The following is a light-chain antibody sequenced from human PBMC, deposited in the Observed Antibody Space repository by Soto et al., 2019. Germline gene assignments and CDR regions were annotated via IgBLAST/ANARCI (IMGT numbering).Light chain of an antibody. CDR3: QQYNTWTPYT. CDR1: QSVGSN. CDR2: GAS. V-gene: IGKV3D-15*01. J-gene: IGKJ2*01. Sequence: EIVMTQSPATLSVSPGERATVSCRASQSVGSNLAWYQQKPGQPPRLLIYGASTRASGIPARFTGSGSGTEFTLTISSLQYEDFELYYCQQYNTWTPYTFGQGTNLDI.